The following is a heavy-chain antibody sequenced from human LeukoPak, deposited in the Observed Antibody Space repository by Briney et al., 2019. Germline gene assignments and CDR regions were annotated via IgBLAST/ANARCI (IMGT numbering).Heavy chain of an antibody. V-gene: IGHV3-7*01. CDR3: AELGITMIGGV. J-gene: IGHJ6*04. CDR2: IKQDGSEK. D-gene: IGHD3-10*02. Sequence: GGSLRLSCAAPGFTLSSYWMSSVRQAPGKGLEWVANIKQDGSEKCYVDSVKGRFTISRDNAKNSLYLQMNSLRAEDTAVYYCAELGITMIGGVWGKGTTVTISS. CDR1: GFTLSSYW.